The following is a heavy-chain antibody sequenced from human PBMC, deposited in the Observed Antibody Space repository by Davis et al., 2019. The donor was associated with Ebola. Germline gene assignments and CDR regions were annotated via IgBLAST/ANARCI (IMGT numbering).Heavy chain of an antibody. J-gene: IGHJ4*02. D-gene: IGHD3-16*01. CDR3: ARYCHYTDCSYFDC. CDR1: GFTFSSFG. CDR2: IWYDGSNE. Sequence: GESLKISCAASGFTFSSFGMHWVRQAPGKGLVWLALIWYDGSNEYYADSVKGRFTISRDNSKSTLFLQMNSLRAEDTATYYCARYCHYTDCSYFDCWGQGTMVAVSS. V-gene: IGHV3-33*08.